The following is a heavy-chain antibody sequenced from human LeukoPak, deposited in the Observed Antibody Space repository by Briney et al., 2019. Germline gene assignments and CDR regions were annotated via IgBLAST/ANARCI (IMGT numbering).Heavy chain of an antibody. V-gene: IGHV1-69*13. J-gene: IGHJ6*02. CDR1: GGTFSSYA. CDR2: IIPIFGTA. CDR3: AALEHLAPLMVRGVHDIVNYYYYYGMDV. Sequence: ASVKVSCKASGGTFSSYAISWVRQAPGQGLEWMGGIIPIFGTANYAQKFQGRVTITADESTSTAYMELSSLRSEDTAVNYCAALEHLAPLMVRGVHDIVNYYYYYGMDVWGQGTTVTVSS. D-gene: IGHD3-10*01.